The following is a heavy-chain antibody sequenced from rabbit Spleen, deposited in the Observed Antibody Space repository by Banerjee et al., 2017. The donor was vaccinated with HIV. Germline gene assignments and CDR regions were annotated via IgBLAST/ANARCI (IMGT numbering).Heavy chain of an antibody. CDR2: IYTGSGGI. Sequence: QEQLVESGGGLVKPGASLTLTCKASGFSFNSGYDICWVRQAPGKGLEWIAYIYTGSGGIGYANWAKGRFTISKTSSTTVTLQMTRLTAADTAAYFCARDTSSSFSSYGMDLWGPGTLVTVS. D-gene: IGHD1-1*01. CDR1: GFSFNSGYD. V-gene: IGHV1S45*01. J-gene: IGHJ6*01. CDR3: ARDTSSSFSSYGMDL.